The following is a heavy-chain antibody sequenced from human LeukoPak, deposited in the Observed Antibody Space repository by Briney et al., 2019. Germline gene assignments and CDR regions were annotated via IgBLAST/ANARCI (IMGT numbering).Heavy chain of an antibody. J-gene: IGHJ4*02. CDR2: ISNNGGYT. Sequence: GGSLRLSCAASGVTFSSSAMSWVRQAPGKGLEWVSAISNNGGYTYYADSVQGRFAISRDNSKSTLCLQMNSLRAEDTAVYYCAKQLGYCSDGSCYFPYWGQGTLVTVSS. CDR3: AKQLGYCSDGSCYFPY. D-gene: IGHD2-15*01. CDR1: GVTFSSSA. V-gene: IGHV3-23*01.